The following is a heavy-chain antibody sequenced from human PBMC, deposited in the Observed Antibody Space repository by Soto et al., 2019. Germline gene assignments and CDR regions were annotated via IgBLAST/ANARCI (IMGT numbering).Heavy chain of an antibody. D-gene: IGHD6-13*01. CDR1: GYSFTSYW. V-gene: IGHV5-51*01. CDR2: IYPGDSDT. CDR3: ARGGRVAAGTIPPIDD. J-gene: IGHJ4*02. Sequence: PGESLKISCKGSGYSFTSYWIGWVRQMPGKGLEWMGIIYPGDSDTRYSPSFQGQVTISADKSISTAYLQWSSLKASDTAMYYCARGGRVAAGTIPPIDDWGQGIRVTVSS.